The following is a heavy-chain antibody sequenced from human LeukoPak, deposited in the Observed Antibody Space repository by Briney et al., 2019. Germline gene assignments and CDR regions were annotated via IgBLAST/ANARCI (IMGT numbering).Heavy chain of an antibody. CDR1: GFTVSNNY. V-gene: IGHV3-53*01. CDR3: ARGAGYNYPYYFDY. J-gene: IGHJ4*02. D-gene: IGHD5-24*01. Sequence: GGSLRLSCAASGFTVSNNYMNWVRQAPGKGLEWVSVIYSGGNIYYADSVKGRFTISRDNSKNTLYLQMNSLRAEDTAVYYCARGAGYNYPYYFDYWGQGTLVTVSS. CDR2: IYSGGNI.